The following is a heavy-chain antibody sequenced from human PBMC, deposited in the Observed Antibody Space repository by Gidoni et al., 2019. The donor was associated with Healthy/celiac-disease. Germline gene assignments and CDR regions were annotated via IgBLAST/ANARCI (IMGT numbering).Heavy chain of an antibody. CDR3: ARGLLLNDKNYYYYGRDV. CDR2: IIPILGTA. D-gene: IGHD3-22*01. V-gene: IGHV1-69*01. Sequence: QVQLVQSGAAVKTPGSSVKVSCKASCGTFSRFAISWGRQPPGQGLEWMGGIIPILGTANYAQKCQGRVTITADESTSTAYRELSSLRSEDTAVYYCARGLLLNDKNYYYYGRDVWGQGTTVTVSS. CDR1: CGTFSRFA. J-gene: IGHJ6*02.